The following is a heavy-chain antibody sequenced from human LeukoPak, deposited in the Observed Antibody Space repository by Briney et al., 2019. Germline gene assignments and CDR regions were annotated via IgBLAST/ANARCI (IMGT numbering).Heavy chain of an antibody. CDR2: IWHDASHT. CDR3: AREIFGSGSYPDY. D-gene: IGHD3-10*01. V-gene: IGHV3-33*01. Sequence: GSSLRLFCAASGLSFSPYATHWVRHAPGKGLEWVALIWHDASHTFYTDSVKGRFTISRDNSKNTVYLQMNSLGGEDTAVYYCAREIFGSGSYPDYWGQGTMVTVSS. J-gene: IGHJ4*02. CDR1: GLSFSPYA.